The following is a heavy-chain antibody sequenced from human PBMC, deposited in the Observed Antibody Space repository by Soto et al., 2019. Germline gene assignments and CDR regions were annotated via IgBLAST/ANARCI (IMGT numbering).Heavy chain of an antibody. J-gene: IGHJ2*01. V-gene: IGHV4-30-2*01. CDR2: IFHSGST. CDR1: GGSISSGGYS. CDR3: ARARGSGSPVLYFDV. D-gene: IGHD1-26*01. Sequence: QLQLQESGSGLVKPSQTLSLTCAVSGGSISSGGYSWSWLRQPPGKGLEWIGYIFHSGSTYYNPSLESRVTISVEGGKHRFSLELSSVTAAATAVYSCARARGSGSPVLYFDVWGGGTLV.